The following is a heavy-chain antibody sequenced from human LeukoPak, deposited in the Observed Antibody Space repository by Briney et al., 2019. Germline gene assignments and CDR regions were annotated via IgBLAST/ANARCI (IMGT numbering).Heavy chain of an antibody. V-gene: IGHV3-21*01. CDR3: ARDIGARSYYYFDY. J-gene: IGHJ4*02. D-gene: IGHD1-26*01. CDR1: GFTFSSYS. Sequence: GGSLRLPCAASGFTFSSYSMNWVRQAPGKGLEWVSSISSSSSYIYYADSVKGRFTISRDNAKNSLYLQMNSLRAEDTAVYYCARDIGARSYYYFDYWGQGTLVTVSS. CDR2: ISSSSSYI.